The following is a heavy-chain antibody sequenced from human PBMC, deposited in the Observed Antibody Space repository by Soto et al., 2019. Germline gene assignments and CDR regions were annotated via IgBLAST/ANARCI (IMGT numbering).Heavy chain of an antibody. D-gene: IGHD2-15*01. CDR3: ASMVAATHNRFDP. V-gene: IGHV4-59*01. J-gene: IGHJ5*02. CDR2: IYYSGST. CDR1: GGSISSYY. Sequence: SETLSLTCTVSGGSISSYYWSWIRQPPGKGLEWIGYIYYSGSTNYNPSLKSRVTISVDTSKNQFSLKLSSVTAADTAVYYCASMVAATHNRFDPWGQGTLVTVSS.